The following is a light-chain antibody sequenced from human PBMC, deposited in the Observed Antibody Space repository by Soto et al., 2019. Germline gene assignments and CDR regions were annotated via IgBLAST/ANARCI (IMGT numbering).Light chain of an antibody. CDR1: QSVGSF. Sequence: VLPQSPAPLPLSPGERATLSCRASQSVGSFLAWYQQKPGQAPRLLIYDTYKRPTGVPARFTGSGSGADFTLTINSLEPEDFAVYYCQQRSDWPPLTFGQGTRLEI. J-gene: IGKJ5*01. V-gene: IGKV3-11*01. CDR2: DTY. CDR3: QQRSDWPPLT.